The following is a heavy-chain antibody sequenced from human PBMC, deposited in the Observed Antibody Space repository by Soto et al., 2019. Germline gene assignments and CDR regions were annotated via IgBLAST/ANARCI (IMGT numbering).Heavy chain of an antibody. CDR2: ISGSGDST. CDR1: GFTFSSHA. Sequence: EVQLLESGGGLVQPGGSLRLSCGASGFTFSSHAMTWVRQAPGKGLEWVSAISGSGDSTYYADSVKGRFTISRDNSKNTMFLQINSLRAEDTAVYYCAQGRGLESRHYWGQGTLVTVSS. CDR3: AQGRGLESRHY. D-gene: IGHD1-1*01. J-gene: IGHJ4*02. V-gene: IGHV3-23*01.